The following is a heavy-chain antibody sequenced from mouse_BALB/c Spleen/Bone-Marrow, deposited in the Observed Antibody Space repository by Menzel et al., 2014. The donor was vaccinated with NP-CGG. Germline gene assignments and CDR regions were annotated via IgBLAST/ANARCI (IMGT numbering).Heavy chain of an antibody. Sequence: EVQGVESGGGLVKPGGSLKLSCAASGFTFSSYVLSWVRQSPERRLEWVAEISGGGSYTYYPDTVTGRFTITRDNAKNTLYLEMRSLRSDDTAMYYCARVSGSRCFDVWGQGTTVTVSS. CDR1: GFTFSSYV. V-gene: IGHV5-9-4*01. CDR3: ARVSGSRCFDV. J-gene: IGHJ1*01. D-gene: IGHD1-3*01. CDR2: ISGGGSYT.